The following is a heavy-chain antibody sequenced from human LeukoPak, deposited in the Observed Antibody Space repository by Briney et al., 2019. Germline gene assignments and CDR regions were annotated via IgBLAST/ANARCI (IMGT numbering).Heavy chain of an antibody. CDR2: INSDGSST. J-gene: IGHJ4*02. CDR1: GFTFSSYW. Sequence: SGGSLRLSCAASGFTFSSYWMHWVRQAPGKGLVWVSRINSDGSSTSYADSVKGRFTISRDNSKNTLYLQMNSLRAEDTAVYYCVRDYENLTGSKTRFHYWGQGTLVTVSS. CDR3: VRDYENLTGSKTRFHY. D-gene: IGHD3-9*01. V-gene: IGHV3-74*01.